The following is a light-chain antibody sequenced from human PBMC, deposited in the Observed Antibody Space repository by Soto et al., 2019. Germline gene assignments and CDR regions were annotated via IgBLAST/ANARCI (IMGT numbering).Light chain of an antibody. CDR3: QQYNSYGT. J-gene: IGKJ1*01. V-gene: IGKV1-5*01. CDR2: DAS. Sequence: DIRMTQSPSTLSASVGARVTITCRASQSISSWLAWYQQKPGKAPKLLIYDASSLESGVPSRFSGSGSGTEFTLTISSLQPDDFATYYCQQYNSYGTFGQGTKVDIK. CDR1: QSISSW.